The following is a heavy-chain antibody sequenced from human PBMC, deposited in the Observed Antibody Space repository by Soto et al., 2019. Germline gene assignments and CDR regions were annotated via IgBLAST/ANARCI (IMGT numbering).Heavy chain of an antibody. J-gene: IGHJ5*02. CDR3: ARDQEGITMIVGGT. V-gene: IGHV1-18*01. D-gene: IGHD3-22*01. CDR1: GDIFTSYG. Sequence: QVQLVQSGAEVKKPGASVKVSCKASGDIFTSYGISWVRQDPGQGLEWMGWISAYNGNTNYAQKFQGRVTMTTDTSTSTAYMELRSLRSDDTAVYYCARDQEGITMIVGGTWGQGTLVTVSS. CDR2: ISAYNGNT.